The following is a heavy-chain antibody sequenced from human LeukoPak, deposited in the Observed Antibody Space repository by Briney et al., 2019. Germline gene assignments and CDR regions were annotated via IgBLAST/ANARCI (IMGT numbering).Heavy chain of an antibody. CDR2: ISYDGSNK. V-gene: IGHV3-30-3*01. CDR3: ARDQRWVLPLTTVIQIPSYYFDY. D-gene: IGHD4-11*01. CDR1: GFTFSSYA. J-gene: IGHJ4*02. Sequence: GGSLRLSCAASGFTFSSYAMHWVRQAPGKGLEWVAVISYDGSNKYYADSVKGRFTISRDNSTNTLYLQMNSLRAEDTAVYYCARDQRWVLPLTTVIQIPSYYFDYWGQGTLVTVSS.